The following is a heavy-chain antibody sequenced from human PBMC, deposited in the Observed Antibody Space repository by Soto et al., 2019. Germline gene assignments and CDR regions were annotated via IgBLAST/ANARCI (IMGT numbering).Heavy chain of an antibody. CDR3: ASVVTANRHYYYGMDV. D-gene: IGHD2-21*02. J-gene: IGHJ6*02. V-gene: IGHV1-69*01. Sequence: QVQLVQSGAEVKKPGSSVKVSCKASGGTFSSSAISWVRQAPGQGLEWMGGIIPIFGTANYAQKFQGRVTITADESTSTAYMELSRLRSEDTAVYYCASVVTANRHYYYGMDVWGQGNTVTVSS. CDR1: GGTFSSSA. CDR2: IIPIFGTA.